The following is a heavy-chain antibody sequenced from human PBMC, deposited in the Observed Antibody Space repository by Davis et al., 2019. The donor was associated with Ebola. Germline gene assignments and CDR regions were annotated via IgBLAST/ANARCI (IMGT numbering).Heavy chain of an antibody. CDR2: IYSGST. D-gene: IGHD4-17*01. CDR1: GFTVSSGY. J-gene: IGHJ4*02. Sequence: GESLKISCAASGFTVSSGYMSWVRQAPGKGLEWVSIIYSGSTYYADSVKGRFTISRDNSKNTLYLQMNSLRAEDTAVYYCARGTTVTTPFDYWGQGTLITVSS. V-gene: IGHV3-66*01. CDR3: ARGTTVTTPFDY.